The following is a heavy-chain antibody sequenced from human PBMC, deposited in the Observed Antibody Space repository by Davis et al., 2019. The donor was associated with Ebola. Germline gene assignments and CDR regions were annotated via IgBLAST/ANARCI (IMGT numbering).Heavy chain of an antibody. CDR3: AKGRTIPLALDF. CDR2: INWNSDSI. Sequence: GGSLRLSCAGSGFALGDYAMHWVRQAPGKGLEWVSGINWNSDSIVYADSVKGRFTISRDNAKNSLYLQMNSLRGEDTAFYYCAKGRTIPLALDFWGRGTLVTVSS. D-gene: IGHD2-2*02. CDR1: GFALGDYA. V-gene: IGHV3-9*01. J-gene: IGHJ4*02.